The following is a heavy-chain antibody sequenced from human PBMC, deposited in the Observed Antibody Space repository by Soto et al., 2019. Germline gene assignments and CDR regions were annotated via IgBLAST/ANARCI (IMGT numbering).Heavy chain of an antibody. D-gene: IGHD3-9*01. CDR3: ARSLRYFDWLSATLPFDP. J-gene: IGHJ5*02. V-gene: IGHV2-70*01. Sequence: SGPTLVNPTQTLTLTCTFSGFSLSTSGMCVSWIRQPPGKALEWLAHIDWDDDKYYSTSLKTRLTISKDTSKNQVVLTMTNMDPVDTATYYCARSLRYFDWLSATLPFDPWGQGTLVTVSS. CDR2: IDWDDDK. CDR1: GFSLSTSGMC.